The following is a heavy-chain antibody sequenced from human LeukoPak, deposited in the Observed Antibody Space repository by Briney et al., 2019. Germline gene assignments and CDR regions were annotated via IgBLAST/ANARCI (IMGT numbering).Heavy chain of an antibody. CDR2: ISYDGSNK. J-gene: IGHJ6*02. V-gene: IGHV3-30*18. CDR1: GFTFSSYG. Sequence: GGSLRLSCAASGFTFSSYGMHWVRQAPGKGLEWVAVISYDGSNKYYADSVKGRFTISRGNSKNTLYLQMNSLRAEDTAVYYCAKLVWPSTQYGMDVWGQGTTVTVSS. D-gene: IGHD3-16*01. CDR3: AKLVWPSTQYGMDV.